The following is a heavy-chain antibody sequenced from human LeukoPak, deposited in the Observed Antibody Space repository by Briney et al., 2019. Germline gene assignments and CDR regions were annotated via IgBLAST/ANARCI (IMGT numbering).Heavy chain of an antibody. J-gene: IGHJ4*02. CDR1: GGAFSVYY. Sequence: SETLSLTCAVYGGAFSVYYCSCIRQPPGKGLEWIGEINHSGSTKYNPYLKSRVTISVHTSKNQFSLKRSSGTAADTAVYYCASMKSVGSSGPVDYWGQGTLVTVSS. CDR3: ASMKSVGSSGPVDY. CDR2: INHSGST. D-gene: IGHD3-22*01. V-gene: IGHV4-34*01.